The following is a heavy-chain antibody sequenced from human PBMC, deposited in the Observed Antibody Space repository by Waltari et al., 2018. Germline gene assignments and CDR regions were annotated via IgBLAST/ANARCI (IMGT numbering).Heavy chain of an antibody. D-gene: IGHD2-2*01. CDR2: INHSGST. CDR1: GGSFSGYY. CDR3: ARGCSSTSCLDY. V-gene: IGHV4-34*01. Sequence: QVQLQQWGAGLLKPSETLSLTCAVYGGSFSGYYWSWIRQPPGKGLEWIGEINHSGSTNYNPSLKSRVTISVDTSKNQFSLKLSSVTAEDTAVYYCARGCSSTSCLDYWGQGTLVTVSS. J-gene: IGHJ4*02.